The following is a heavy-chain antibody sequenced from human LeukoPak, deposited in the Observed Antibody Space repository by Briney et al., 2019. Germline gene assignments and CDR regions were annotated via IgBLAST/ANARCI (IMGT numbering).Heavy chain of an antibody. D-gene: IGHD1-26*01. CDR2: ISGSGSYI. Sequence: PGGSLRLSCAASGFTFTTYSMNWVRQAPGKGLEWVSSISGSGSYIYYADSVKGRFTISRDNAKNSLYLQMDSLRAEDTAVYYCARRVMGARDAFDFWGQGTMVTISS. CDR3: ARRVMGARDAFDF. V-gene: IGHV3-21*01. CDR1: GFTFTTYS. J-gene: IGHJ3*01.